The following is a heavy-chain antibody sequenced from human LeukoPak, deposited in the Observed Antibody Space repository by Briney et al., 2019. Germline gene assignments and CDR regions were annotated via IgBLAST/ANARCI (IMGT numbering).Heavy chain of an antibody. D-gene: IGHD3-22*01. Sequence: GESLKISCKGSGYSFTNHWIGWVRQMPGKGLEWMGVIHPGDSDTRYSPSFQGQVTISADKSTSTAYLQWSSLKASDTAMYYCARGTLYYDSSGPSLDYWGQGTLVTVSS. CDR2: IHPGDSDT. V-gene: IGHV5-51*01. CDR1: GYSFTNHW. CDR3: ARGTLYYDSSGPSLDY. J-gene: IGHJ4*02.